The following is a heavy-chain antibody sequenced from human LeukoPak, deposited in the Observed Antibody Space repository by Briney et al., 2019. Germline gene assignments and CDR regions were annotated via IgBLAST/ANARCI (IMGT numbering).Heavy chain of an antibody. J-gene: IGHJ4*02. Sequence: GGSLRLSCAASGFTFSSYWMSWVRQAPGKGLEWVAHIKQDGSEKNYVDSVKGRFTISRDNAKNSLLLQMDGLRAEDTAVYYCAKATGYSYGEIIDYWGQGTLVTVSS. CDR1: GFTFSSYW. V-gene: IGHV3-7*03. CDR3: AKATGYSYGEIIDY. CDR2: IKQDGSEK. D-gene: IGHD5-18*01.